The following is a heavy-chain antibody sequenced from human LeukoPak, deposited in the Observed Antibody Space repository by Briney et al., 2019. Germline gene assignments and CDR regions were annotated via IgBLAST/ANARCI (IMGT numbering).Heavy chain of an antibody. J-gene: IGHJ4*02. D-gene: IGHD2-8*02. V-gene: IGHV3-23*01. CDR3: AKDVIHWSFDH. Sequence: PGGSLRLSCTASGFTFSGNAMGWVRQAPGNGLEWVSGIGSDESRLYADSVKGRFTISRDNSKNTLYLQMNSLRVEDTAVYYCAKDVIHWSFDHWGQGTLVTVSS. CDR1: GFTFSGNA. CDR2: IGSDESR.